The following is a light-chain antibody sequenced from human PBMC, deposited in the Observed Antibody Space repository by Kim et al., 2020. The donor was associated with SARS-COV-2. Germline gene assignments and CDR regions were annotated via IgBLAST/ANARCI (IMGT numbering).Light chain of an antibody. V-gene: IGKV1-5*03. CDR2: KVS. Sequence: LSASGGDRVTITCRASQTISSSLAWFQQKPGKAPKLLIYKVSTRQSGVPTRFSGSGSGTEFTLTISSLQPDDFATYYCQQYTIYSTFGQGTKLEI. CDR1: QTISSS. CDR3: QQYTIYST. J-gene: IGKJ2*01.